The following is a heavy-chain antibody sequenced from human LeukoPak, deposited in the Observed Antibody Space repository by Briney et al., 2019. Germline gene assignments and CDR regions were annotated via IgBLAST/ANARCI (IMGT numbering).Heavy chain of an antibody. CDR3: ARGGGYYDSIPLGY. V-gene: IGHV3-30-3*01. D-gene: IGHD3-22*01. CDR2: ISYDGSNK. Sequence: GRSLRLSCAASGFTFSSYAMHWVRQAPGKGLEWVAVISYDGSNKYYADSVKGRFTISRDNSKNTLYLQMNSLRAEDTAVYYCARGGGYYDSIPLGYWGQGTLVTVSS. J-gene: IGHJ4*02. CDR1: GFTFSSYA.